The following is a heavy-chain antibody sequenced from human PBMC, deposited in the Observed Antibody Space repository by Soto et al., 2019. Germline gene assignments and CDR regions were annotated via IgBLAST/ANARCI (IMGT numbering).Heavy chain of an antibody. Sequence: SLKVSCKASVYTFTSYDINWVRQATGQGLEWMGWMNPNSGNTGYAQKFQGRVTMTRNTSISTAYMELSSLRSEDTAVYYCARKGTMIVVVTGMDVWGQGTTVTSP. V-gene: IGHV1-8*01. CDR3: ARKGTMIVVVTGMDV. CDR1: VYTFTSYD. J-gene: IGHJ6*02. CDR2: MNPNSGNT. D-gene: IGHD3-22*01.